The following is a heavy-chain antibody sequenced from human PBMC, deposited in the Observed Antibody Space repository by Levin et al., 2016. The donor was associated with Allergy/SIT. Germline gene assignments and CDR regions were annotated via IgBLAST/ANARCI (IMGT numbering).Heavy chain of an antibody. D-gene: IGHD6-19*01. J-gene: IGHJ6*02. Sequence: SETLSLTCTVSGGSISSYYWSWIRQPAGKGLEWIGRIYTSGSTNYNPSLKSRVTMSVDTSKNQFSLKLSSVTAADTAVYYCARDSQAGSTTKNGMDVWGQGTTVTVSS. CDR2: IYTSGST. CDR1: GGSISSYY. CDR3: ARDSQAGSTTKNGMDV. V-gene: IGHV4-4*07.